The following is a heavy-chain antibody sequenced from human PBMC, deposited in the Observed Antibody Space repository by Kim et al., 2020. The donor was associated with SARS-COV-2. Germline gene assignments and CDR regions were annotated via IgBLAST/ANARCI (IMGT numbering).Heavy chain of an antibody. CDR2: IWYDGNNK. V-gene: IGHV3-33*01. CDR1: GFTFSSYG. Sequence: GGSLRLSCAASGFTFSSYGMHWVRQAPGKGLEWVAVIWYDGNNKYYADSVKVRFTISRDNSKNTLYLQMNSLRAEDTAVYYCARDLLVGATSYGMDVWGQGTTVTVSS. CDR3: ARDLLVGATSYGMDV. J-gene: IGHJ6*02. D-gene: IGHD1-26*01.